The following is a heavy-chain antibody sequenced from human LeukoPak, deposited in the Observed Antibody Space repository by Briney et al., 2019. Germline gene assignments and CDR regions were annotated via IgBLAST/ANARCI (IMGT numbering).Heavy chain of an antibody. V-gene: IGHV3-21*01. CDR2: ISSSSSYI. CDR1: GFTFSSYS. J-gene: IGHJ3*02. Sequence: GGSLRHSCAASGFTFSSYSMNWVRHAPGKGLEWGSSISSSSSYIYYADSVKGRFTISRDNAKNSLYLQMSSLRAEDTAVYYCARDSPLHDAFDIWGQGKMVTVSS. CDR3: ARDSPLHDAFDI. D-gene: IGHD2-15*01.